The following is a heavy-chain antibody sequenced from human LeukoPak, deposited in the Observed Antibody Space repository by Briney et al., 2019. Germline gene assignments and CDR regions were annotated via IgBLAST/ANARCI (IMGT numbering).Heavy chain of an antibody. V-gene: IGHV3-30-3*01. Sequence: GRSLRLSCAASGFTFTGYTMHSVRQPPGKGLGWVAVISSDGSSMYYAESVKGRFTISRDNSKNTLYLQMNSLRTEDTALYYCARNQGRIAAAGNYLSSGYWGQGTLVTVSS. CDR3: ARNQGRIAAAGNYLSSGY. D-gene: IGHD6-13*01. CDR1: GFTFTGYT. CDR2: ISSDGSSM. J-gene: IGHJ4*02.